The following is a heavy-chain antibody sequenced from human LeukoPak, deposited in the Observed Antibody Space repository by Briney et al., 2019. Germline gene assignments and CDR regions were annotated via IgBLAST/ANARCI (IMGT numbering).Heavy chain of an antibody. V-gene: IGHV3-66*01. D-gene: IGHD3-22*01. J-gene: IGHJ4*02. CDR3: AGGDSSGYYPPTDY. CDR2: IYSGGST. CDR1: GFTFSSNY. Sequence: GGSLRLSCAASGFTFSSNYMSWVRQAPGKGLEWVSVIYSGGSTYYADSVKGRFTISRDNSKNTLYLQMNRLRAEDTAVYYCAGGDSSGYYPPTDYWGQGTLVTVSS.